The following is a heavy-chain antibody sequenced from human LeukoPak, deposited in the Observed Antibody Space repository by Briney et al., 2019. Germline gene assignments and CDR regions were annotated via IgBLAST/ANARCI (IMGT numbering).Heavy chain of an antibody. CDR2: IIPIFGTA. CDR1: GGTFSSYA. V-gene: IGHV1-69*13. Sequence: GASEKVSCKASGGTFSSYAISWVRQAPGQGLEWMGGIIPIFGTANYAQKFQGRVTITADESTSTAYMELRSLRSDDTAVYYCARAPSRRWELLPFDYGGQGPLVPVSS. D-gene: IGHD1-26*01. J-gene: IGHJ4*02. CDR3: ARAPSRRWELLPFDY.